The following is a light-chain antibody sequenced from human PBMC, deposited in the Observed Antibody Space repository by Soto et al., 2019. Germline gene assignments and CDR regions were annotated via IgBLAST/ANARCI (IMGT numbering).Light chain of an antibody. CDR2: NND. CDR1: SYNIGANP. Sequence: QSVLTQPPSASGTPGQRVTISGSGSSYNIGANPINWYQQLPGTAPKLLIYNNDQRPSGVPDRLSASKSGTSASLAISGLQSEDEADYYCEAWDDSLYGAVLGGGTKLTVL. V-gene: IGLV1-44*01. J-gene: IGLJ2*01. CDR3: EAWDDSLYGAV.